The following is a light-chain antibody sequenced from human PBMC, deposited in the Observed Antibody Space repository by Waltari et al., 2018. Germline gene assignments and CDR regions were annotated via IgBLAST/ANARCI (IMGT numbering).Light chain of an antibody. J-gene: IGLJ1*01. V-gene: IGLV1-40*01. Sequence: QSVLTQPPSVSGAPGQRVTISCTGSSSNIGASYAVHWYQQFPGTAPKLLIYGNNNRPSGVPDRFSGPKSGTSASLAITGLQAEDEADYYCQSCDSSLSGSFVFGTGTKVTVL. CDR3: QSCDSSLSGSFV. CDR1: SSNIGASYA. CDR2: GNN.